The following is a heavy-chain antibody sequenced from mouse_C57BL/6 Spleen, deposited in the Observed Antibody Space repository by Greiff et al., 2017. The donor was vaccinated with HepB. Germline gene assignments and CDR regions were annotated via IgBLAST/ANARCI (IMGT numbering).Heavy chain of an antibody. J-gene: IGHJ2*01. D-gene: IGHD4-1*01. CDR1: GFTFSSYA. CDR3: AREGLGRGFDY. V-gene: IGHV5-4*01. CDR2: ISDGGSYT. Sequence: EVKLMESGGGLVKPGGSLKLSCAASGFTFSSYAMSWVRQTPEKRLEWVATISDGGSYTYYPDNVKGRFTLSRDNAKNNLYLQMSHLKSEDTAMYYCAREGLGRGFDYWGQGTTLTVSS.